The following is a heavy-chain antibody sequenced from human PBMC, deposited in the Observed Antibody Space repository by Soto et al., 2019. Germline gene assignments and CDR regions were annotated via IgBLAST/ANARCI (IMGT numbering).Heavy chain of an antibody. D-gene: IGHD7-27*01. Sequence: QVQLVQSGAEVKKPGASVKVSCKASGYTFTNYDINWVRQATGQGLEWMGWMNPNSGNTGYAQRFQGRVTMTRNTSINTAYKEVSSLKCEFSAMFYTTTGNGGRADYWGQGTLVTVSS. CDR3: TTGNGGRADY. V-gene: IGHV1-8*01. J-gene: IGHJ4*02. CDR1: GYTFTNYD. CDR2: MNPNSGNT.